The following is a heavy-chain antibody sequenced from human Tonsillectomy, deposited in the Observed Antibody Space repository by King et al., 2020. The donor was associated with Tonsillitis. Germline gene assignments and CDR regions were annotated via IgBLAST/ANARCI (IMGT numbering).Heavy chain of an antibody. CDR1: GFTFSSHA. J-gene: IGHJ4*02. Sequence: QLVQSGGGVVQPGRSLTLSCAASGFTFSSHAMHGVRQAPGKGLEWVAVVSYDGSRKYYEDSVKGRFTISRDNSKNTLYLQMNSLRVEDVATYYCAIDDPGSGDGALSGALDYWGQGTLVNVSS. CDR3: AIDDPGSGDGALSGALDY. CDR2: VSYDGSRK. V-gene: IGHV3-30*06. D-gene: IGHD4-17*01.